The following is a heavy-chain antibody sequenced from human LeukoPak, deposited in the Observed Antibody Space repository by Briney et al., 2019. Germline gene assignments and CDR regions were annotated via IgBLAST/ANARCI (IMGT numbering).Heavy chain of an antibody. CDR3: ARGDPGAYYDSSGYPDY. Sequence: GGSLRLSCAASGFTFSSYSMNWVRQAPGKGLEWVSSISSSSSYIYYADSVKGRSTISRDNAKNSLYLQMNSLRAEDTAVYYCARGDPGAYYDSSGYPDYWGQGTLVTVSS. J-gene: IGHJ4*02. V-gene: IGHV3-21*01. CDR1: GFTFSSYS. D-gene: IGHD3-22*01. CDR2: ISSSSSYI.